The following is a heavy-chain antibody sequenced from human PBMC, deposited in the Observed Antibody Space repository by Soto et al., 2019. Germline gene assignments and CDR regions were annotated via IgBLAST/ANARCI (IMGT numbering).Heavy chain of an antibody. Sequence: GGSLRLSCAASGFTFSSYWMHWVRQAPGKGLVWVSRINSDGSSTSYADSVKGRFTISRDNAKNTLYLQMNSLRAEDTAVYYCARGGRYYDILTGYFPPATVNWFDPWGQGTLVTVSS. CDR1: GFTFSSYW. CDR2: INSDGSST. J-gene: IGHJ5*02. D-gene: IGHD3-9*01. V-gene: IGHV3-74*01. CDR3: ARGGRYYDILTGYFPPATVNWFDP.